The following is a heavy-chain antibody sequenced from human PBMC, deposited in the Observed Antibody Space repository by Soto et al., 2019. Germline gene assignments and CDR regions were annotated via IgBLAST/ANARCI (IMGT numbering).Heavy chain of an antibody. Sequence: SVKVSCKASGGTFSSYAISGVLQAPLRGLEWMGGIIPIFGTANYAQKFQGRVTITADESTSTAYMELSSLRSEDTAVYYCARRITIFGVGHYYGMDVWGQGTTVTVSS. CDR2: IIPIFGTA. D-gene: IGHD3-3*01. CDR1: GGTFSSYA. J-gene: IGHJ6*02. V-gene: IGHV1-69*13. CDR3: ARRITIFGVGHYYGMDV.